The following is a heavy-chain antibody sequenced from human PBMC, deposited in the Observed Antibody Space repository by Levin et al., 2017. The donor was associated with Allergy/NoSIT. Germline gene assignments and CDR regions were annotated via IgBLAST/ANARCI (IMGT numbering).Heavy chain of an antibody. J-gene: IGHJ4*02. Sequence: GGSLRLSCVASGFTFSSYGIHWVRQAPGKGLEWVAVISYDGKNKHYADSVKGRFTISRDNSKNTLYLQMDSLRPEDTAVYYCAKDQEALMIYIRGYFDYWGQGTLVTVSS. CDR3: AKDQEALMIYIRGYFDY. V-gene: IGHV3-30*18. CDR2: ISYDGKNK. CDR1: GFTFSSYG. D-gene: IGHD2-8*01.